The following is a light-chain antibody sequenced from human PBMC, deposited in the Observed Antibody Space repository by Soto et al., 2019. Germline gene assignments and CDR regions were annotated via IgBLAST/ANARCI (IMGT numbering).Light chain of an antibody. J-gene: IGLJ1*01. CDR1: STDVGGYNY. CDR2: EVS. V-gene: IGLV2-14*01. Sequence: QSGRAQPSSVSVSPGQSITISCTGTSTDVGGYNYVSLYQHHPGKVPKLIIYEVSNRPSGVSDRFSGSKSGNKASLIISNLEAEDESDYYCGSYTSTDTPFVFGTGTKVTVL. CDR3: GSYTSTDTPFV.